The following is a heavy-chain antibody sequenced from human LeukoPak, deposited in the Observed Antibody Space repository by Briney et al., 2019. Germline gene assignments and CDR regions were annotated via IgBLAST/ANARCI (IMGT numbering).Heavy chain of an antibody. J-gene: IGHJ5*02. CDR3: ARDLGDFWNGYYAFDP. D-gene: IGHD3-3*01. CDR1: GYSFTGYY. CDR2: INPNSGVT. V-gene: IGHV1-2*06. Sequence: GDSVKVSCKASGYSFTGYYMHWVRQAPGQGLEWMGRINPNSGVTNYAQKFRGRVTMTRDTSITTAYMELSRLRSDDTAVYYCARDLGDFWNGYYAFDPWGQGTLVTVSS.